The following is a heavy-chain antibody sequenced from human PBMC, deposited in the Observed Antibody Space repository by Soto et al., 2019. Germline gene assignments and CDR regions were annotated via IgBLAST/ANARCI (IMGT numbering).Heavy chain of an antibody. Sequence: EVQLLESGGGLVQPGGSLRLSCAASGFTFSSYAMSWVRQAPGKGLEWVSAISGSGGSTYYADSVKGRFTISRDNSKNTLYLQMNSLRAEDTAVYYCATSGLTQYDYVWGSYRYWGQGTLVTVSS. V-gene: IGHV3-23*01. CDR1: GFTFSSYA. CDR2: ISGSGGST. J-gene: IGHJ4*02. D-gene: IGHD3-16*02. CDR3: ATSGLTQYDYVWGSYRY.